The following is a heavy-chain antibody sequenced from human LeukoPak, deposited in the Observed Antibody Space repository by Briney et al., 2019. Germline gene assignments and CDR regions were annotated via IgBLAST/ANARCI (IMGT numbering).Heavy chain of an antibody. CDR1: GGTFSSYA. V-gene: IGHV1-69*01. Sequence: GASVKVSCKASGGTFSSYAISWVGQAPGQGLEWMGGIVPIFGTTKYAQKFQGRVTLTADESTSTAYMELSSLRSEDTAFYYCARDPGHSGGQNWGQGTLVTVSS. D-gene: IGHD5-12*01. CDR2: IVPIFGTT. J-gene: IGHJ4*02. CDR3: ARDPGHSGGQN.